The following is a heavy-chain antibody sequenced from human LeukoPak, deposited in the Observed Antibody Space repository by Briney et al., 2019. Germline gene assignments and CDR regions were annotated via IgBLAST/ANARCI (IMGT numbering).Heavy chain of an antibody. CDR2: ISGGGDYT. V-gene: IGHV3-23*01. D-gene: IGHD3-22*01. Sequence: GGSLRLSCSASGFTVSDDYMTWVRQAPGKGLEWVSSISGGGDYTYYADSVKGRFTISRDNSKNTLYLQMNSLRAEDSAVYHCAKRDSGDYFPYYLDYWGPGTLVTVSS. CDR1: GFTVSDDY. J-gene: IGHJ4*02. CDR3: AKRDSGDYFPYYLDY.